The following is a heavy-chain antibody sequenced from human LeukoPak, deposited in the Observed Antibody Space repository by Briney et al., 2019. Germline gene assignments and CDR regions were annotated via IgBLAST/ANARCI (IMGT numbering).Heavy chain of an antibody. CDR1: GYTFTSYD. CDR3: AITYYYGSGSYLDFFRFDY. Sequence: GASVKVSCKASGYTFTSYDINWVRQATGQGLEWMGWMNPNSGNTGYAQKFQGRVTMTRNTSISTAYMELSSLRSEDTAVYYCAITYYYGSGSYLDFFRFDYWGQGTLVTASS. CDR2: MNPNSGNT. D-gene: IGHD3-10*01. V-gene: IGHV1-8*01. J-gene: IGHJ4*02.